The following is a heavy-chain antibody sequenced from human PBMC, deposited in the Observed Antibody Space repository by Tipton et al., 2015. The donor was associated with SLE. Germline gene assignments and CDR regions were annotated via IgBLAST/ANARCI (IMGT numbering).Heavy chain of an antibody. Sequence: TLSLTCTVSGGSISGYSWSWVRQPPGKGLEWIGCIYYSGNTNYHPSLKSRVTISVDTSKSQFSLKLRSVTAADTAVYFCARDRVPAIISQSGYMDVWGNGTTVSVSS. CDR2: IYYSGNT. D-gene: IGHD2-2*01. CDR3: ARDRVPAIISQSGYMDV. V-gene: IGHV4-59*12. CDR1: GGSISGYS. J-gene: IGHJ6*03.